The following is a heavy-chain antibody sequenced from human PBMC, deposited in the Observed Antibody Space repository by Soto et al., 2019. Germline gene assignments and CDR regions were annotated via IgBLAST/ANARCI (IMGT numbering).Heavy chain of an antibody. J-gene: IGHJ6*02. CDR1: GGTFSSYG. CDR3: ARDPWRSSNRWRGRQVADGDYYRMGV. D-gene: IGHD2-2*01. V-gene: IGHV1-69*06. Sequence: QVQLVQSGAEVKKPRSSVKVSCKASGGTFSSYGISWVRQAPGQGLEWMGGIIPIFDTAKYAQKFQGRVTITADKSKSTVYMELSILRSEDTGVYYCARDPWRSSNRWRGRQVADGDYYRMGVCGLGTTVTV. CDR2: IIPIFDTA.